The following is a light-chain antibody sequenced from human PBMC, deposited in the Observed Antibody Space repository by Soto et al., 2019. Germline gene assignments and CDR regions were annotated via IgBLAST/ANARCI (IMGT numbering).Light chain of an antibody. CDR3: QQYDSNPFT. Sequence: DIQMTQSPPTLSASVGDTVTITCRASQNIGGWLAWFQQKQGKAPKLLIFMAYKLESGVPSRFSGSGSGTEFSLTIRGLQPDDFATYYCQQYDSNPFTFGPGTKVDIK. CDR2: MAY. V-gene: IGKV1-5*03. CDR1: QNIGGW. J-gene: IGKJ3*01.